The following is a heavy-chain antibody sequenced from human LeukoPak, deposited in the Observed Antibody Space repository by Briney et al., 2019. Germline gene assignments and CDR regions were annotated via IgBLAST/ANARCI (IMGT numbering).Heavy chain of an antibody. V-gene: IGHV3-11*01. J-gene: IGHJ4*02. CDR3: AREAWANVDY. D-gene: IGHD1-26*01. CDR1: GFRIGGYY. Sequence: GGSLRLSCAASGFRIGGYYMSWIRQAPGKGLECISFISGSGGTVRYADSVKGRFTISRDNAENSLYLQMNSLRVEDTAVYYCAREAWANVDYWGQGTLVTVPS. CDR2: ISGSGGTV.